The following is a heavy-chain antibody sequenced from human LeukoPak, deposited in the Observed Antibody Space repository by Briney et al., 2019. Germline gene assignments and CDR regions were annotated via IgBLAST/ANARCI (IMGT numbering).Heavy chain of an antibody. V-gene: IGHV1-2*02. CDR2: INPNTGGI. J-gene: IGHJ3*02. CDR1: GYTFTGYY. Sequence: GASVKVSCKSSGYTFTGYYIQWVRQAPGQGLEWMGWINPNTGGINYAQKFQGRVTMTRDTSIRTAYMELSRLISDDTAMYYCARGLSGYYFDAFDIWGQGTMVTVSS. D-gene: IGHD3-22*01. CDR3: ARGLSGYYFDAFDI.